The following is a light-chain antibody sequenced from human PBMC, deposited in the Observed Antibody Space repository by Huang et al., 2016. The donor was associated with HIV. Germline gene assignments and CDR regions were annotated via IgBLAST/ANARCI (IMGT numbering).Light chain of an antibody. CDR2: LGS. J-gene: IGKJ4*01. V-gene: IGKV2-28*01. CDR1: ESLLQSNGYNY. Sequence: EIVMTQSPLSLPVTPGEPAAISCRSSESLLQSNGYNYLDWYVQKPGQSPQILIYLGSNRASGVPVRFSGSGSGTDVTLKISRVEAEDVGVYYCMQALQTPFTFGGGTKVEIK. CDR3: MQALQTPFT.